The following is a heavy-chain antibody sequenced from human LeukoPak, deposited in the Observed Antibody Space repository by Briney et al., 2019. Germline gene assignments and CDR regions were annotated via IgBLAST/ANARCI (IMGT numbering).Heavy chain of an antibody. J-gene: IGHJ4*02. CDR2: IYYSGST. CDR3: ARGRRFLGGTDFDY. CDR1: GGSISSYY. V-gene: IGHV4-59*01. D-gene: IGHD3-10*01. Sequence: PSETLSLTCTVSGGSISSYYWSWIRQPPGKGLEWIGYIYYSGSTNYNPSLKSRVTISVDTSKNQFSLKLSSVTAADTAVYYCARGRRFLGGTDFDYWGQGTLVTVSS.